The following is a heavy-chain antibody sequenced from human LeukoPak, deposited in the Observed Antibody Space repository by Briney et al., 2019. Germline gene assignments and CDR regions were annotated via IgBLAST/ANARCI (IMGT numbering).Heavy chain of an antibody. D-gene: IGHD1-26*01. CDR2: IYYSGST. J-gene: IGHJ4*02. CDR1: GGSISSSSYY. CDR3: ARLPRRGSTFDY. V-gene: IGHV4-39*07. Sequence: SETLSLTCTVSGGSISSSSYYWGWIRQPPGKGLEWIGSIYYSGSTYYNPSLKSRVTISVDTSKNQFSLKLSSVTAADTAVYYCARLPRRGSTFDYWGQGTLVTVSS.